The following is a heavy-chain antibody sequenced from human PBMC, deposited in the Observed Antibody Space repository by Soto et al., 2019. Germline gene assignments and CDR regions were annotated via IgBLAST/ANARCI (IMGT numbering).Heavy chain of an antibody. CDR2: ISAGGGNT. J-gene: IGHJ5*02. CDR3: AKHSEYQLLSWLDP. Sequence: PGGSLRLSCAASGFSFSTYAMSWVRQAPGEGLEWVSGISAGGGNTYYADSVRGRFTISRDNSKNTVDLQISSLRAEDTALYYCAKHSEYQLLSWLDPWGLGTLVTVSS. D-gene: IGHD2-2*01. V-gene: IGHV3-23*01. CDR1: GFSFSTYA.